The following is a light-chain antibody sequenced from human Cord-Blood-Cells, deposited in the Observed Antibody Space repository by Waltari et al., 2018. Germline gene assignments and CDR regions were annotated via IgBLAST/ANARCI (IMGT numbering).Light chain of an antibody. J-gene: IGLJ3*02. CDR2: EGS. CDR3: CSYAGSSTWV. CDR1: RSDVGSYKL. V-gene: IGLV2-23*01. Sequence: QSALTPPASVSGSPGQSLTISCTGTRSDVGSYKLVSWYQHHPVKAPKLMIYEGSKRRSGVSNRFSGSKSGNTASLTISGLQAEDEADYYCCSYAGSSTWVFGGGTKLTVL.